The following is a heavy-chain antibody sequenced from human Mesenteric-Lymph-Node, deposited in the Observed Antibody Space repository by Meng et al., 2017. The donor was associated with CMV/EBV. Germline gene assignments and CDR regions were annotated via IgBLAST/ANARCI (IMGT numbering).Heavy chain of an antibody. CDR1: GDSVSSNTAS. Sequence: SETLSLTCAISGDSVSSNTASWNWVRQSPSRGLEWLGRTYYRSKWFSDYAVSVKSRIIINPDTSKNQFSLQLNSVTPEDTAVYYCATGTETSTAPDYWGQGTLVTVSS. J-gene: IGHJ4*02. CDR2: TYYRSKWFS. D-gene: IGHD4-17*01. CDR3: ATGTETSTAPDY. V-gene: IGHV6-1*01.